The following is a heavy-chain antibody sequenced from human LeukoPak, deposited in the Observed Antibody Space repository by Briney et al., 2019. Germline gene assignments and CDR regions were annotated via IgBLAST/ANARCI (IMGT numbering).Heavy chain of an antibody. Sequence: PGGSLRLSCAASGFTFSSYWMSWVRQAPGKGLEWVANIKQDGSEKYYVDSVKGRFTISRDNAKNSLYLQMNSLRAGDTAVYYCARSGSYDYVWGSYRFDYWGQGTLVTVSS. J-gene: IGHJ4*02. CDR3: ARSGSYDYVWGSYRFDY. D-gene: IGHD3-16*02. CDR2: IKQDGSEK. CDR1: GFTFSSYW. V-gene: IGHV3-7*03.